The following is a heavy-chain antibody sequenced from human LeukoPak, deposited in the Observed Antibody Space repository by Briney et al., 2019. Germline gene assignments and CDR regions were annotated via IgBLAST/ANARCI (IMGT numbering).Heavy chain of an antibody. CDR1: EFTFSSYA. CDR3: AKDISSSGWTSPYYYGMDV. D-gene: IGHD6-19*01. CDR2: ISGSGGST. V-gene: IGHV3-23*01. Sequence: GGSLRLSCAASEFTFSSYAMSWVRQAPGKGLEWVSAISGSGGSTYYADSVKGRFTISRDNSKNTLYLQMNSLRAEDTAVYYCAKDISSSGWTSPYYYGMDVWGQGTTVTVSS. J-gene: IGHJ6*02.